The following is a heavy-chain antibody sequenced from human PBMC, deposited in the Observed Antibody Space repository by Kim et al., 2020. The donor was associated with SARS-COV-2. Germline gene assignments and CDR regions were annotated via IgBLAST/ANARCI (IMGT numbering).Heavy chain of an antibody. D-gene: IGHD3-10*01. CDR1: GDSVSSNSAA. CDR3: ARAWSITMVRGVPRWFDP. V-gene: IGHV6-1*01. J-gene: IGHJ5*02. Sequence: SQTLSLTCAISGDSVSSNSAAWHWIRQSPSRGFEWLGRTYYRSKWYNDYAVSVKSRITINPDTSKNQFSLQLNSVTPEDTAVYYCARAWSITMVRGVPRWFDPWGQGTLVTVSS. CDR2: TYYRSKWYN.